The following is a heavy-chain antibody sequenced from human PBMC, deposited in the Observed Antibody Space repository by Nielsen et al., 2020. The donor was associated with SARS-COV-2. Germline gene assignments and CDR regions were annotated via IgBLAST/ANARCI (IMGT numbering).Heavy chain of an antibody. CDR1: GYTFTNYN. CDR3: AGVSLGGEEYWTTSYYSFDY. J-gene: IGHJ4*02. Sequence: ASVKVSCKASGYTFTNYNIAWVRQAPGQGLEWMGWIATNTGNTNYAQNFQGRVTMATDTSTGIGYMELRNLKSDDTAVYFCAGVSLGGEEYWTTSYYSFDYWGQGSLVTVSS. V-gene: IGHV1-18*01. CDR2: IATNTGNT. D-gene: IGHD2-8*01.